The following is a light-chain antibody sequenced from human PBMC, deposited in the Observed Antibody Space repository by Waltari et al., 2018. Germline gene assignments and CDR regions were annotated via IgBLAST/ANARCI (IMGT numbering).Light chain of an antibody. CDR2: DVS. V-gene: IGLV2-11*01. Sequence: QSALTQPRSVSGSPGQSVTISCTGTSSDVGGYNYVSWYQQHPGKAPKLMIYDVSKRPSGVPDRFCGSKSGNTASLTISGLQAEDEAEYCCCSYAGSYAWVFGGGTKLTVL. CDR1: SSDVGGYNY. CDR3: CSYAGSYAWV. J-gene: IGLJ3*02.